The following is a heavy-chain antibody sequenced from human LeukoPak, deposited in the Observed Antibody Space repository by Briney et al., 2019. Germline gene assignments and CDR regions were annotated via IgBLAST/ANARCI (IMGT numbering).Heavy chain of an antibody. J-gene: IGHJ4*02. D-gene: IGHD1-1*01. CDR2: INHSGST. V-gene: IGHV4-34*01. CDR1: GGSFSGYY. Sequence: SETLSLTCAVYGGSFSGYYWSWIRQPPGKGLEWIGEINHSGSTNYNPSLKSRVTISVDTSKNQFSLKLSSVTAADTAVYYCAGHDANRSDYFDYWGQGTLVTVSS. CDR3: AGHDANRSDYFDY.